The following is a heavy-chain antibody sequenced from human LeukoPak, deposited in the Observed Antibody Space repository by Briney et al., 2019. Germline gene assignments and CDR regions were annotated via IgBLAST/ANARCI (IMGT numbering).Heavy chain of an antibody. CDR3: ARDERPI. CDR2: INPDGSTT. CDR1: GFTLSTYW. D-gene: IGHD5-24*01. Sequence: GGSLRLSCAASGFTLSTYWMHWVRQAPGKGLVWVSRINPDGSTTTYADSVEGRFTISRDNAKNSLYLQMNSLRAEDTAVYYCARDERPIWGQGTMVTVSS. V-gene: IGHV3-74*01. J-gene: IGHJ3*02.